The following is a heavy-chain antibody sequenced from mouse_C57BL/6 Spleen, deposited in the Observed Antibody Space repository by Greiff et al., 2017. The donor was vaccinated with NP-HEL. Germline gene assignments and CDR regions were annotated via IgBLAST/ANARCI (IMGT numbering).Heavy chain of an antibody. J-gene: IGHJ4*01. CDR1: GYTFTDYN. CDR2: INPNNGGT. CDR3: ARPYEDAMDY. D-gene: IGHD2-12*01. V-gene: IGHV1-18*01. Sequence: DVHLVESGPELVKPGASVKIPCKASGYTFTDYNMDWVKQSHGKSLEWIGDINPNNGGTIYNQKFKGKATLTVDKSSSTAYMELRSLTSEDTAVYYCARPYEDAMDYWGQGTSVTVSS.